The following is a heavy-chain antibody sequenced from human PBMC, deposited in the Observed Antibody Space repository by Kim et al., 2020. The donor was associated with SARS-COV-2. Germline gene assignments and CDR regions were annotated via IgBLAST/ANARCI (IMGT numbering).Heavy chain of an antibody. CDR1: GFTFDDYA. J-gene: IGHJ6*02. Sequence: GGSLRLSCAASGFTFDDYAMHWVRQAPGKGLEWVSGISWNSGSIGYADSVKGRFTISRDNAKNSLYLQMNSLRAEDTALYYCAKSDGRGYSYEYGMDVWGQGTTVTVSS. V-gene: IGHV3-9*01. D-gene: IGHD5-18*01. CDR3: AKSDGRGYSYEYGMDV. CDR2: ISWNSGSI.